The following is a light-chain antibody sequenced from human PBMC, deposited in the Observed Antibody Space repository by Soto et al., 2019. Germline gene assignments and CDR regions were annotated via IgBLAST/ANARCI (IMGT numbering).Light chain of an antibody. J-gene: IGLJ1*01. Sequence: QSVLTQPASVSGSPGQSISISCTGATSDIGNYNYFSWYQQHPGNAPKLIIYQVSNRPSGVSNRFSGSKSGNTASLTISGLQADDEADYYCSTYTGSNTPYVFGTGTKGTVL. CDR2: QVS. CDR3: STYTGSNTPYV. CDR1: TSDIGNYNY. V-gene: IGLV2-14*01.